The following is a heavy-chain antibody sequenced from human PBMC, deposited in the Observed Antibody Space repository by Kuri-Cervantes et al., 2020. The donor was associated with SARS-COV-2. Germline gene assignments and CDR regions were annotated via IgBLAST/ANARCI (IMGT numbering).Heavy chain of an antibody. CDR1: GFTFSSYA. J-gene: IGHJ3*02. CDR2: ISYDGSNK. V-gene: IGHV3-30-3*01. Sequence: GESLKISCAASGFTFSSYAMSWVRQAPGKGLEWVAVISYDGSNKYYPDSVKGRFTISRDNSKNTLYLQMNSLRAEDTAVYYCARDGILWFGELFGDAFDIWGQGTMVTVSS. D-gene: IGHD3-10*01. CDR3: ARDGILWFGELFGDAFDI.